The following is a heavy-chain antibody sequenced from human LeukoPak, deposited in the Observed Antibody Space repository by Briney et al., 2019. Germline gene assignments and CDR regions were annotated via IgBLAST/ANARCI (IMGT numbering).Heavy chain of an antibody. V-gene: IGHV1-18*01. CDR1: GYTFTSYG. J-gene: IGHJ6*02. CDR2: ISAYNGNT. CDR3: ARSCGGDCYTPLLRYGMDV. Sequence: GASVKVSCKASGYTFTSYGISWVRLAPGQGLEWMGWISAYNGNTNYAQKLQGRVTMTTDTSTSTAYMELRSLRSDDTAVYYCARSCGGDCYTPLLRYGMDVWGQGTTVTVSS. D-gene: IGHD2-21*02.